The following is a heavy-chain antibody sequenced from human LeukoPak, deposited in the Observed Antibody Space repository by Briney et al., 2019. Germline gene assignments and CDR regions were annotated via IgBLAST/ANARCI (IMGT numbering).Heavy chain of an antibody. CDR1: GFTFSSYS. Sequence: GGSLRLSCAASGFTFSSYSMNWVRQAPGKGLEWVSSISSSGSYIYYADSVKGRFTISRDNAKNSLYLQMNSLRAEDTAVYYCARDSYYYDSSGYRLPLDYWGQGTLVTVSS. J-gene: IGHJ4*02. V-gene: IGHV3-21*01. CDR2: ISSSGSYI. CDR3: ARDSYYYDSSGYRLPLDY. D-gene: IGHD3-22*01.